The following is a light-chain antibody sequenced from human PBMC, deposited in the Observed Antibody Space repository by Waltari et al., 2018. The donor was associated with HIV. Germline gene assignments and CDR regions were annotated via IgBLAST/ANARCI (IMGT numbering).Light chain of an antibody. CDR2: NTN. V-gene: IGLV8-61*01. Sequence: QTVVTQEPSFSVSPGGTVTLTCALNSASVSTSFYPPGYQQTPGQAPRTLIYNTNVRSSGVPDRFSGSILGNKAALTITGAQADDESDYYCVLYMIGGSYVFGTGTKVTVL. J-gene: IGLJ1*01. CDR3: VLYMIGGSYV. CDR1: SASVSTSFY.